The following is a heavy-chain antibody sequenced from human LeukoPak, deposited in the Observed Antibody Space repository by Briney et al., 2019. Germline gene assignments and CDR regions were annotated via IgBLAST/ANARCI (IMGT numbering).Heavy chain of an antibody. CDR3: ARATKYSSSWYHTRGAVYYFDY. D-gene: IGHD6-13*01. Sequence: SETLSLTCIVSGGSISSGDYYWSWIRQPPGKGLEWIVYIYYSGSTYYNPSLKSRVTISVDTSKNQFSLKLSSVTAADTAVYYCARATKYSSSWYHTRGAVYYFDYWGQGTLVTVSS. CDR2: IYYSGST. CDR1: GGSISSGDYY. V-gene: IGHV4-30-4*01. J-gene: IGHJ4*02.